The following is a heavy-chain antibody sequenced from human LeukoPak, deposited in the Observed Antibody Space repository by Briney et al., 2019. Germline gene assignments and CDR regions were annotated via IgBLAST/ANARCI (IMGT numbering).Heavy chain of an antibody. Sequence: GASLRLSCAASGFTFSSYSMHWVRQAPGKGLEWVSYISSSSSTIYYADSVKGRFTISRDNAKNSLYLQMNSLRAEDTAVYYCARDPYSSGWSSSFDYWGQGTLVTVSS. J-gene: IGHJ4*02. V-gene: IGHV3-48*04. CDR1: GFTFSSYS. CDR3: ARDPYSSGWSSSFDY. CDR2: ISSSSSTI. D-gene: IGHD6-19*01.